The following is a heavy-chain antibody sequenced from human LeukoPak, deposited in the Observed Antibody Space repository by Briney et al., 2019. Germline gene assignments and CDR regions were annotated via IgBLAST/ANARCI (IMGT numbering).Heavy chain of an antibody. CDR2: IKSKTDGGTT. Sequence: GGSLRLSCAASGFTLSNAWMSWVRQAPGKGLEWVGRIKSKTDGGTTDYAAPVKGRFTISRDDSKNTLYLQMNSLKTEDTAVYYCTTGLVAGTGTDYWGQGTLVTVSS. CDR1: GFTLSNAW. CDR3: TTGLVAGTGTDY. D-gene: IGHD6-19*01. J-gene: IGHJ4*02. V-gene: IGHV3-15*01.